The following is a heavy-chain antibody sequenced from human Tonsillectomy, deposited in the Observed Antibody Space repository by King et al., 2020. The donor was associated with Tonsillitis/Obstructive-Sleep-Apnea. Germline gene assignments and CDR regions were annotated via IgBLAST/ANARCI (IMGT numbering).Heavy chain of an antibody. V-gene: IGHV4-59*08. CDR3: ARHAPELLDAFDI. J-gene: IGHJ3*02. D-gene: IGHD1-26*01. CDR2: IYYSGST. Sequence: QLQESGPGLVKPSETLSLTCTVSGGSISSYYWSWIRQPPGKGLEWIGYIYYSGSTNYNPSLKSRVTILVDTSKNQFSLKLSSVTAADTAVYYCARHAPELLDAFDIWGQGTMVTVSS. CDR1: GGSISSYY.